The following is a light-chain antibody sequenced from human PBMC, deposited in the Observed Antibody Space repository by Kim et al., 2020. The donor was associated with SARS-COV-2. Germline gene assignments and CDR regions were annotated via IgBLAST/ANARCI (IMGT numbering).Light chain of an antibody. CDR1: KSISTY. J-gene: IGKJ2*01. CDR2: AAS. Sequence: SESVRDRVTITRRASKSISTYLNWYQQKPGKAPKLLIYAASSLQSGVPSRFSGSGSGTDFTLTISSLQPEDFATYYCQQSYSTLYTFGQGTKLEI. V-gene: IGKV1-39*01. CDR3: QQSYSTLYT.